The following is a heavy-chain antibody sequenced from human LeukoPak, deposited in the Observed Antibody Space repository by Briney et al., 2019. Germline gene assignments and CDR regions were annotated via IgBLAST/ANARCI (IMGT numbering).Heavy chain of an antibody. D-gene: IGHD6-13*01. CDR2: ISSSSSYI. V-gene: IGHV3-21*01. CDR1: GFTFSSYW. Sequence: GGSLRLSCAASGFTFSSYWMNWVRQAPGKGLEWVSSISSSSSYIYYADSVKGRFTISRDNAKNSLYLQMNSLRAEDTAVYYCARDDSAAAGTRALYYYGMDVWGQGTTVTVSS. CDR3: ARDDSAAAGTRALYYYGMDV. J-gene: IGHJ6*02.